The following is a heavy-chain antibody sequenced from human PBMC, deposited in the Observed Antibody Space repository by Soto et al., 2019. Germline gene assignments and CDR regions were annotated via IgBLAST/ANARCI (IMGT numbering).Heavy chain of an antibody. Sequence: QVQLVESGGGVVQPGRSLRLSCAASGFTFSSYGMHWFRQATGKGLEWVAVISDDGSNKYYADSVKGRFTISRDNSKNTLYLQMNSRRAEDTAVYYCAKAPGRVVTANWGQGTLVTVSS. D-gene: IGHD2-21*02. CDR2: ISDDGSNK. CDR1: GFTFSSYG. CDR3: AKAPGRVVTAN. V-gene: IGHV3-30*18. J-gene: IGHJ4*02.